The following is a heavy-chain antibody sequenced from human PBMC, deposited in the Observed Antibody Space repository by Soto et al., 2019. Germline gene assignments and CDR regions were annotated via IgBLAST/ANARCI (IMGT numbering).Heavy chain of an antibody. J-gene: IGHJ4*02. CDR2: LWYDGSNK. Sequence: PGGSLRLSCAASGFTFSSYGMHWVRQAPGKGLEWVAVLWYDGSNKYYADSVKGRFTISRDNSKNTLYLQMNSLRVEDTAVYYCARDDSSGYYFPLGYWGQGTLVTVSS. CDR3: ARDDSSGYYFPLGY. V-gene: IGHV3-33*01. D-gene: IGHD3-22*01. CDR1: GFTFSSYG.